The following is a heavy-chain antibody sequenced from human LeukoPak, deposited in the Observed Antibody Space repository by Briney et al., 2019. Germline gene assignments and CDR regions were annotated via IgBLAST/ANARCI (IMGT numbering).Heavy chain of an antibody. V-gene: IGHV3-66*01. D-gene: IGHD3-10*01. CDR3: ARALNPFNSGSRDY. J-gene: IGHJ4*02. CDR2: IYSGGST. Sequence: PGGSLRLSCAASGFTVSSNYMSWVRQAPGKGLEWVSVIYSGGSTYYADSVKGRFTISRDNSKNTLYLQMNSLRAEDTAVYYCARALNPFNSGSRDYWGQGTLVTVSS. CDR1: GFTVSSNY.